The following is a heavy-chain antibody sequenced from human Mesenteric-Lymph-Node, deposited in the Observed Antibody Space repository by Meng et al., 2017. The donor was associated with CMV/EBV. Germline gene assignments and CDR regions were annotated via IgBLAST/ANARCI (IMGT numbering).Heavy chain of an antibody. CDR1: SDD. CDR2: ISGSGGST. CDR3: ASLGKKGPQFGASWYLEYFQH. J-gene: IGHJ1*01. D-gene: IGHD6-13*01. V-gene: IGHV3-23*01. Sequence: SDDMSWVSQAQGKGMEWVSDISGSGGSTYYADCVKGQLNISRENSKNTLYVQMNSLRLEETAVYYCASLGKKGPQFGASWYLEYFQHWGQGALVTVSS.